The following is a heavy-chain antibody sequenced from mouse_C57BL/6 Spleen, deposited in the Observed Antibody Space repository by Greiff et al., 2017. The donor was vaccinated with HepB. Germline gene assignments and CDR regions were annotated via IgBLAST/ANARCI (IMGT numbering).Heavy chain of an antibody. V-gene: IGHV1-7*01. CDR1: GYTFTSYW. Sequence: QVQLKESGAELAKPGASVKLSCKASGYTFTSYWMHWVKQRPGQGLEWIGYINPSSGYTKYNQKFKDKATLTADKSSSTAYMQLSSLTYEDSAVYYCARGPYYYGSSPYYYAMDYWGQGTSVTVSS. D-gene: IGHD1-1*01. CDR3: ARGPYYYGSSPYYYAMDY. J-gene: IGHJ4*01. CDR2: INPSSGYT.